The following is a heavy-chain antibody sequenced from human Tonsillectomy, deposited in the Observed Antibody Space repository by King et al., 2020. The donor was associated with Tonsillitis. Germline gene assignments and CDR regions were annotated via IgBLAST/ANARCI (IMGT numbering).Heavy chain of an antibody. CDR3: ARGLGLAWLDP. V-gene: IGHV3-30*09. CDR1: GFTFKNYA. D-gene: IGHD5/OR15-5a*01. Sequence: VQLVESGGGVIQPGRSLRLSCAASGFTFKNYAMHWVRPAPGKGLEWVSLISHDGGHKKYADSVKGRFAISRDNSKNTFYLEMRNLRPDDTAVYYCARGLGLAWLDPWGQGTLVTVSS. CDR2: ISHDGGHK. J-gene: IGHJ5*02.